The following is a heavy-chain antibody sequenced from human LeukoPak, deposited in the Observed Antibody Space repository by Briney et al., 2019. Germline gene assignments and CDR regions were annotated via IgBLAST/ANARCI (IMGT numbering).Heavy chain of an antibody. J-gene: IGHJ4*02. CDR2: IYYSGST. V-gene: IGHV4-30-4*01. Sequence: TSETLSLTCTVSGGSISSGDYYWSWIRQPPGKGLEWIGYIYYSGSTYYNPSLKSRVTISVDTSKNQFSLKLSSVTAADTAVYYCARGTMEYYHDSSGEVGYWGQGTLVTVSS. CDR1: GGSISSGDYY. D-gene: IGHD3-22*01. CDR3: ARGTMEYYHDSSGEVGY.